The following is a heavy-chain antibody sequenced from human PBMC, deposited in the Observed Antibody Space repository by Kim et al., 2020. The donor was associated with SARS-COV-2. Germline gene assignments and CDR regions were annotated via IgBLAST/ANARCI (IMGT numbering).Heavy chain of an antibody. CDR3: ARDTPATVVTPGYYYYGMDV. J-gene: IGHJ6*02. Sequence: SETLSLTCTVSGGSISSYYWSWIRQPPGKGLEWIGYIYYSGSTNYNPSLKSRVTISVDTSKNQFSLKLSSVTAADTAVYYCARDTPATVVTPGYYYYGMDVWGQGTTVTVSS. V-gene: IGHV4-59*13. CDR1: GGSISSYY. D-gene: IGHD4-17*01. CDR2: IYYSGST.